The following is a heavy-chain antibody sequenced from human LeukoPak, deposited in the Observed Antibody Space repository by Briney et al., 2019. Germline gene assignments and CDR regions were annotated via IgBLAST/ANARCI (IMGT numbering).Heavy chain of an antibody. J-gene: IGHJ4*02. CDR3: ARGTAYGDTGSFDY. V-gene: IGHV4-61*01. CDR1: GGSISSSSYS. D-gene: IGHD4-17*01. Sequence: PSETLSLTCTVSGGSISSSSYSWSWIRQPPGKELEWIAYIYYSGSTNYNPSLKSRVTMSVDTSKSQVSLKLSSVTAADSAVYYCARGTAYGDTGSFDYWGQGTLVTVSS. CDR2: IYYSGST.